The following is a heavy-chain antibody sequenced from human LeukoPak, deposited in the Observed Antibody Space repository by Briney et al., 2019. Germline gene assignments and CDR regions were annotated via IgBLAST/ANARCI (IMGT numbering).Heavy chain of an antibody. J-gene: IGHJ4*02. CDR2: IYYSGST. CDR3: ARSRYQLLQFDY. V-gene: IGHV4-39*01. D-gene: IGHD2-2*01. Sequence: SETLSLTCTVSGGSISSSSYYWGWIRQPPGKGPEWIGSIYYSGSTYYNPSLKSRVTISVDTSKNQFSLKLSSVTAADTAVYYCARSRYQLLQFDYWGQGTLVTVSS. CDR1: GGSISSSSYY.